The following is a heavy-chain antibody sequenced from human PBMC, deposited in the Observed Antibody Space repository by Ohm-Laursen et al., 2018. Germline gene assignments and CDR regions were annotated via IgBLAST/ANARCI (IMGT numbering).Heavy chain of an antibody. Sequence: VSSVKVSCKASGYTFTNYYMHWVRQAPGQGLEWMGIINTGGGSTSHAQKFQGRLTMTRDTSTSTVYVELSSLRSEDTAMYYCARGQPIDFWGQGTLVTVSS. V-gene: IGHV1-46*01. CDR3: ARGQPIDF. CDR1: GYTFTNYY. CDR2: INTGGGST. J-gene: IGHJ4*02.